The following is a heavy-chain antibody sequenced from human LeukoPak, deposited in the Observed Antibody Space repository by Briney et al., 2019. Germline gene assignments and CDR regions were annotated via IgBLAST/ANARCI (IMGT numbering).Heavy chain of an antibody. CDR2: MNPDSGNT. D-gene: IGHD5-12*01. J-gene: IGHJ4*02. CDR3: ARGITDNSGYYYFEY. V-gene: IGHV1-8*01. Sequence: ASVKVSCKASGYTFSNYDINWVRQAPGQGLEWMAWMNPDSGNTGFAQKSQGRVTVTRSTSISTAYMELSSLKSEDTAVYYCARGITDNSGYYYFEYWGQGTLVIVSS. CDR1: GYTFSNYD.